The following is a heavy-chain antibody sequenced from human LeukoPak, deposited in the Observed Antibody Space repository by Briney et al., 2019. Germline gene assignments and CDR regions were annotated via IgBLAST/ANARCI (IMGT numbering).Heavy chain of an antibody. CDR1: GFTFSSYG. J-gene: IGHJ4*02. Sequence: PGGSLRLSCAASGFTFSSYGMHWVRQAPGKGLEWVAVILSDGSKEFYTDSVKGRFTISRDNSKNTLYLQMNSLRAEDTAVYYCVGDDDWPYYGLGFLGQGTLVTGSS. CDR2: ILSDGSKE. CDR3: VGDDDWPYYGLGF. V-gene: IGHV3-33*08. D-gene: IGHD3-22*01.